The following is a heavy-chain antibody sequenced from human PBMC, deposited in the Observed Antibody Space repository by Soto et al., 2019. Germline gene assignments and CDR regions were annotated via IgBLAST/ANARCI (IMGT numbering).Heavy chain of an antibody. CDR2: IGSDGRRD. J-gene: IGHJ4*02. CDR3: ARDDDYGDNGLDY. D-gene: IGHD4-17*01. Sequence: VQLVESGGGVVQPGGSLRLSCAAAGFTFGRHGMHWVRQAPGKGLEWVAVIGSDGRRDSYADSVKGRFTISRDNGQNTLYLQMNSLRAEDTAVYYCARDDDYGDNGLDYWGQGTLVIVSS. CDR1: GFTFGRHG. V-gene: IGHV3-33*01.